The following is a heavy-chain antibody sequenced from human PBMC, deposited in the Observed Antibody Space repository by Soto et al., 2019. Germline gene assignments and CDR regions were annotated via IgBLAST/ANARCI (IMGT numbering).Heavy chain of an antibody. D-gene: IGHD1-26*01. V-gene: IGHV4-59*08. CDR1: GGSISSYY. CDR2: IYYSGST. CDR3: ARSCGSCHVADAFVI. Sequence: QVQLQESGPGLVKPSETLSLTCTVSGGSISSYYWSWIRQPPGKGLEWIGYIYYSGSTNYNPSLKSRVTISVDTSKNQFSLKLSSVTAADTAVYYCARSCGSCHVADAFVIWGQGTMVTVSS. J-gene: IGHJ3*02.